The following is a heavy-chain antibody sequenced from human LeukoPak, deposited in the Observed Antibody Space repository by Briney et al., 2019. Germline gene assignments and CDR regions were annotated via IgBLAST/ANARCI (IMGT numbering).Heavy chain of an antibody. CDR2: IWYDGSNK. CDR3: ARGRDYGSGTEDV. D-gene: IGHD3-10*01. Sequence: GGSLRLSCAASGFTFSSYGMHWVRQAPGKGLEWVAVIWYDGSNKYYADSVKGRFTISRDNSKNTLYLQMNSLRAEDTAVYYCARGRDYGSGTEDVWGQGTTVTVSS. J-gene: IGHJ6*02. V-gene: IGHV3-33*01. CDR1: GFTFSSYG.